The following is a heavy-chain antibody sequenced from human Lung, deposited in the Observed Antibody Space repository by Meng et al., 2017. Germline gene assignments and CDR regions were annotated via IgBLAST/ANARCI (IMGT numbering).Heavy chain of an antibody. CDR2: INPSDGHT. Sequence: QVQLVQSGAEVKKPGASLQLSCETSGYIFTSHYIHWVRRAPGQGIEWLGVINPSDGHTIYGQKFQGRLSMTTDTSTSTVYMELSSLGSEYTAMYYCARDDWFDPWGQGTLVTVSS. J-gene: IGHJ5*02. CDR3: ARDDWFDP. V-gene: IGHV1-46*01. CDR1: GYIFTSHY.